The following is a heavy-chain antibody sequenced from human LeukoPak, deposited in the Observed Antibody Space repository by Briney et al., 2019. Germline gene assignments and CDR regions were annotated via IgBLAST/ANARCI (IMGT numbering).Heavy chain of an antibody. D-gene: IGHD3-10*01. CDR3: ARLGFGEYYFDY. J-gene: IGHJ4*02. CDR1: GGSISSSSYY. V-gene: IGHV4-39*01. CDR2: IYYSGST. Sequence: SETLSLTCTVSGGSISSSSYYWGWIRPPPGKGLEWSGSIYYSGSTYYNPSLKSRVTISVDTSKNQFSLKLSSVTSADTAVYYCARLGFGEYYFDYWGQGTLVTVSS.